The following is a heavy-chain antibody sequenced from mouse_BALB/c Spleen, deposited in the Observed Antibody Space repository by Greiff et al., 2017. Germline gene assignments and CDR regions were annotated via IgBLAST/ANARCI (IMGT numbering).Heavy chain of an antibody. CDR3: ARVDFDY. CDR2: ISSGGST. CDR1: GFTFSSYA. V-gene: IGHV5-6-5*01. J-gene: IGHJ2*01. Sequence: EVKVVESGGGLVKPGGSLKLSCAASGFTFSSYAMSWVRQTPEKRLEWVASISSGGSTYYPDSVKGRFTISRDNARNILYLQMSSLRSEDTAMYYCARVDFDYWGQGTTLTVSS.